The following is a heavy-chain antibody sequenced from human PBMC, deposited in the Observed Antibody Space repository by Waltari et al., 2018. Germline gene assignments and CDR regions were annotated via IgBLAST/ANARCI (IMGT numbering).Heavy chain of an antibody. CDR2: IIPIVGTA. Sequence: QVQLVQSGAEVKKPGSSVKVSCKASGGTFSSYAISWVRQAPGQGLEWMGGIIPIVGTANYAQKVQGRVTITADESTSTAYMELSSLRSEDTAVYYCARGGSGYYTRNWFDPWGQGTLVTVSS. J-gene: IGHJ5*02. V-gene: IGHV1-69*01. D-gene: IGHD3-3*01. CDR1: GGTFSSYA. CDR3: ARGGSGYYTRNWFDP.